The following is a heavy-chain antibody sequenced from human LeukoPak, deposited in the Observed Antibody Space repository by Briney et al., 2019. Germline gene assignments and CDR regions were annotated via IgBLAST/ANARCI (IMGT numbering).Heavy chain of an antibody. D-gene: IGHD3-10*01. J-gene: IGHJ3*02. CDR1: GGPLSSRSYY. CDR3: AGRSGEPTFDI. CDR2: IYYSGST. Sequence: KPSGTLSLTCTVSGGPLSSRSYYLGWIRPPPRKGLEWIGYIYYSGSTNYNPSLKSRVTISVDTSKNQFSLKLSSVTAADTAVYYCAGRSGEPTFDIWGQGTMVTVSS. V-gene: IGHV4-61*05.